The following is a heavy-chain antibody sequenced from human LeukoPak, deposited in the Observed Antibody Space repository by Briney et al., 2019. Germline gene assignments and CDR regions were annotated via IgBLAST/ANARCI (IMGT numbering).Heavy chain of an antibody. V-gene: IGHV3-48*04. D-gene: IGHD1-26*01. CDR1: GFTFSSYS. CDR2: ISSSSTI. CDR3: ASDGIVGATTALDY. J-gene: IGHJ4*02. Sequence: GGSLRLSCAASGFTFSSYSMNWVRQAPGKGLEWVSYISSSSTIYYADSVKGRFTISRDNAKNSLYLQMNSQRAEDTAVYYCASDGIVGATTALDYWGQGTLVTVSS.